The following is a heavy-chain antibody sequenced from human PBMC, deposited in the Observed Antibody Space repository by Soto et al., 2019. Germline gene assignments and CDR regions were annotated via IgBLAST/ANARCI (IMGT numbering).Heavy chain of an antibody. J-gene: IGHJ6*02. V-gene: IGHV1-18*04. CDR3: ARGGGGGYGHPPIDYYYYYGMDV. CDR2: ISAYNGNT. CDR1: GYTFTSYG. D-gene: IGHD2-15*01. Sequence: ASVKVSCKASGYTFTSYGISWVRQAPGQGLEWMGWISAYNGNTNYAQKLQGRVTMTTDTSTSTAYMELRSLRSDDTAVYYCARGGGGGYGHPPIDYYYYYGMDVWGQGTKVTVS.